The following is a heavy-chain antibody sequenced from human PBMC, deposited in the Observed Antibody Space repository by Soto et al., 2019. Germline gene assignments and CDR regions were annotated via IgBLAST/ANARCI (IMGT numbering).Heavy chain of an antibody. CDR1: GGTFSSYT. J-gene: IGHJ3*02. V-gene: IGHV1-69*02. D-gene: IGHD2-2*01. CDR2: IIPILGIA. CDR3: ARALGDIVVVSSSEAFDI. Sequence: QVQLVQSGAEVKKPGSSVKVSCKASGGTFSSYTISWVRQAPGQGLEWMGRIIPILGIANYAQKFQGRVTITADKSKSTAYMELSSLRSEDAAVYYCARALGDIVVVSSSEAFDIWGQGTMVAVSS.